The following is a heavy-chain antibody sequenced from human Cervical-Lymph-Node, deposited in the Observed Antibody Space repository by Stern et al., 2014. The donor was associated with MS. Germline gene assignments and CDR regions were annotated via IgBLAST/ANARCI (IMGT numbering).Heavy chain of an antibody. D-gene: IGHD1-7*01. Sequence: EQLVESGGGVVQPGRSLRLSCAASGFTFSNYGMHWVRQAPGKGLEGLAVIWYDGNKKHYADSVKGRFTISRDNSKNTLFLQMSSLTAEDTALYYCARGNWNYEGMGYWGQGTLVTVSS. V-gene: IGHV3-33*01. CDR3: ARGNWNYEGMGY. CDR1: GFTFSNYG. J-gene: IGHJ4*02. CDR2: IWYDGNKK.